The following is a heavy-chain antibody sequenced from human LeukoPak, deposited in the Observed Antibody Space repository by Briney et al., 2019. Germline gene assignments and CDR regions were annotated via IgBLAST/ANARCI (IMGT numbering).Heavy chain of an antibody. D-gene: IGHD2-8*01. Sequence: SETLSLTRTVSGGSISSGTYYWSWIRQPAGKGLEWIGRIYSSGSTNYNPSLKSRITISVYTSKSQCSLRLRSVTAADTAVYYCAREFPPYGYFDYWGQGTLVTVSS. CDR3: AREFPPYGYFDY. CDR2: IYSSGST. V-gene: IGHV4-61*02. CDR1: GGSISSGTYY. J-gene: IGHJ4*02.